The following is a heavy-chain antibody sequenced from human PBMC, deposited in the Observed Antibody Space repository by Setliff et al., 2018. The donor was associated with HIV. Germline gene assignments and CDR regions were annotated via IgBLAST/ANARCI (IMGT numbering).Heavy chain of an antibody. J-gene: IGHJ3*02. CDR1: GYTFTDYY. CDR3: ARVRAGALLNAFDI. D-gene: IGHD1-26*01. Sequence: ASVKVSCKTSGYTFTDYYIHWVRQAPGQGLEWMGWINPYNGNTNYAQKLQGRVTMTTDTSTSTSYMELRSLTSDDTAMYYCARVRAGALLNAFDIWGQGTMVTVSS. V-gene: IGHV1-18*04. CDR2: INPYNGNT.